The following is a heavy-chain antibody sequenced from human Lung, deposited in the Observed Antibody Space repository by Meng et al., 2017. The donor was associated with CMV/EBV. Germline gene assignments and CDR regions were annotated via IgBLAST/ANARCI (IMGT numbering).Heavy chain of an antibody. D-gene: IGHD3-3*01. CDR2: ISSSSSTI. V-gene: IGHV3-48*04. J-gene: IGHJ6*02. CDR3: ARDFPTDDFWSGYYPGYYGMDV. Sequence: GESLKISCAASGFTFSSYSMNWVRQAPGKGLEWVSYISSSSSTIYYAASVKGRFTISRDNAKNSLYLQMNSLRAEDTAVYYCARDFPTDDFWSGYYPGYYGMDVWXQGTTVTVSS. CDR1: GFTFSSYS.